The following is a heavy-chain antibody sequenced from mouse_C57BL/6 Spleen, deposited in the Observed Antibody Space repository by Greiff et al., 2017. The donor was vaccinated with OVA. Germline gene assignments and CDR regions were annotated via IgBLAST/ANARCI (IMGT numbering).Heavy chain of an antibody. V-gene: IGHV1-9*01. CDR1: GYTFTGYW. J-gene: IGHJ1*03. CDR2: ILPGSGST. D-gene: IGHD1-1*01. Sequence: QVQLKESGAELMKPGASVTLSCKATGYTFTGYWIEWVKQRPGHGLEWIGEILPGSGSTNYHEKVKGKATFTADTSSNTAYMQLSSLTTEDSAIDYCAREDTTVAGVWGTGTTVTVSS. CDR3: AREDTTVAGV.